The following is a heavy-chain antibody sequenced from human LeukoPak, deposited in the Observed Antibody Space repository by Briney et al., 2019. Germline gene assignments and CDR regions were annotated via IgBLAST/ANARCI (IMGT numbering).Heavy chain of an antibody. D-gene: IGHD6-19*01. CDR2: INPNSGGT. CDR1: GYMFSIND. J-gene: IGHJ3*02. Sequence: ASVKVSCKASGYMFSINDMHWVRQAPGQGLEWMGWINPNSGGTNYAQKFQGRVTMTRDTSISTAYMELSRLRSDDTAVYYCASCAVGSSQWLVKTPNDAFDIWGQGTMVTVSS. CDR3: ASCAVGSSQWLVKTPNDAFDI. V-gene: IGHV1-2*02.